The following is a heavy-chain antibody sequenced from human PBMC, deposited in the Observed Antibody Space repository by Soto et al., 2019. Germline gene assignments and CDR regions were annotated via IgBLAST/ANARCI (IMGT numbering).Heavy chain of an antibody. Sequence: QVTLKESGPALVKPTETLTLTCTVSGFSLSNARMGVSWIRQPPGKALEWLAHIFSNDEKSYSTSLKSRLTISKDTSQSQVVLTMTNMDPGDTATYYCARGVGYSSPNCDYWGQGTLVTVSS. CDR3: ARGVGYSSPNCDY. CDR2: IFSNDEK. V-gene: IGHV2-26*01. CDR1: GFSLSNARMG. J-gene: IGHJ4*02. D-gene: IGHD6-13*01.